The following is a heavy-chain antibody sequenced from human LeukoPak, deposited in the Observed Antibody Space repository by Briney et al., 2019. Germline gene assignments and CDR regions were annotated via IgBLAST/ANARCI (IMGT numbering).Heavy chain of an antibody. CDR3: ARVSLWGGYGY. Sequence: PSETLSLTCTVSGDSISGYYWSWIRQPPGKGLEWIGYIYSSGSTNYSPSLKSRVTMSIDTSKNQFSLKLTSVTAADTAVYYCARVSLWGGYGYWGQGTLVTVSS. J-gene: IGHJ4*02. V-gene: IGHV4-59*01. D-gene: IGHD2-21*01. CDR2: IYSSGST. CDR1: GDSISGYY.